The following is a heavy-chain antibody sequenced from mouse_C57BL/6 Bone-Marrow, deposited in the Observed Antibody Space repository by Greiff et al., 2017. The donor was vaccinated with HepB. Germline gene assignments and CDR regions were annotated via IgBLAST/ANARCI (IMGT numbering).Heavy chain of an antibody. V-gene: IGHV1-69*01. J-gene: IGHJ2*01. Sequence: QVQLQQPGAELVMPGASVKLSCKASGYTFTSYWMHWVKQRPGQGLEWIGEIDPSDSYTNYNQKFKGKSTLTVDKSSSTAYMQLSSLTSEDSAVYDCAREGGYYFDYWGQGTTLTVSS. CDR2: IDPSDSYT. CDR1: GYTFTSYW. D-gene: IGHD1-1*02. CDR3: AREGGYYFDY.